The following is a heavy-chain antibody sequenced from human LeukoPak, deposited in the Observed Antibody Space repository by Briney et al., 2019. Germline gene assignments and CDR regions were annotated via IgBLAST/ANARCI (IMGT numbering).Heavy chain of an antibody. V-gene: IGHV1-2*02. J-gene: IGHJ4*02. D-gene: IGHD1-1*01. CDR3: ARDDNFQFDS. CDR1: RYTFTAYY. CDR2: INPNTGVT. Sequence: GASVKVSCKASRYTFTAYYMHWVRQAPGRGLEWVGWINPNTGVTNIAPKFQGRVTMTRDTSINAAYMVLGGLTFDDTAVYHCARDDNFQFDSWGQGTLVTVSS.